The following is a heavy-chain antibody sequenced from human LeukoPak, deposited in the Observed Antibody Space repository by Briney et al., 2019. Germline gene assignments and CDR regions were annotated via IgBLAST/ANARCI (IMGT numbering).Heavy chain of an antibody. CDR3: ARSGRGSSAGFDY. CDR2: IYYSAST. Sequence: SETLSLTCTVSGGSISSYYWSWIRQPPGKGLEWIGYIYYSASTNYTPSLKSRITISVDTSRNQFSLKLNSVTAADTAVYYCARSGRGSSAGFDYWGQGTLVTVSS. CDR1: GGSISSYY. V-gene: IGHV4-59*01. J-gene: IGHJ4*02. D-gene: IGHD3-10*01.